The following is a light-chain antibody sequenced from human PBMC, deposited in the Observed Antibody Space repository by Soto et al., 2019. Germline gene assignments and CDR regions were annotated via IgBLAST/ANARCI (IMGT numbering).Light chain of an antibody. CDR2: EDT. CDR1: SSDVGSYNF. J-gene: IGLJ3*02. V-gene: IGLV2-23*01. CDR3: CSYAGGRTWV. Sequence: QSALTQPASVSGSPGQSITISCTGTSSDVGSYNFVSWYQQYPGKVPEVIIYEDTKRPSGVSNRFSGSKSDNTASLTISGLQTEDEAEYYCCSYAGGRTWVFGGGTKLTVL.